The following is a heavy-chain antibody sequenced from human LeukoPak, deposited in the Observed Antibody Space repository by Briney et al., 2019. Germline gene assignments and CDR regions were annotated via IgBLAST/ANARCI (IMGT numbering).Heavy chain of an antibody. V-gene: IGHV4-39*07. D-gene: IGHD2-15*01. CDR2: IYYSGST. J-gene: IGHJ4*02. Sequence: SETLSLTCTVSGGSISSSSYYWGWIRQPPGKGLEWIGSIYYSGSTYYNPSLKSRVTISVDTSKKQFSLKLSSVTAADTAVYYCARDLGYCSGGSCYSFDYWGQGTLVTVSS. CDR1: GGSISSSSYY. CDR3: ARDLGYCSGGSCYSFDY.